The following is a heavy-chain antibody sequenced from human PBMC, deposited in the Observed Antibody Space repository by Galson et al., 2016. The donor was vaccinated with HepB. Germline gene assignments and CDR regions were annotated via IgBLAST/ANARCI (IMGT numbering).Heavy chain of an antibody. Sequence: SLRLSCAASGFSFSRYGIHWVRQAPGKGPEWVANVVFDGSAESYADSVKGRFTVSRDNSRNTVYLQMNNLRSEDTAIYYWAKTRVVSSPGNAMDDGGQGVRVIVST. CDR2: VVFDGSAE. D-gene: IGHD2-21*01. CDR1: GFSFSRYG. V-gene: IGHV3-30*18. J-gene: IGHJ4*02. CDR3: AKTRVVSSPGNAMDD.